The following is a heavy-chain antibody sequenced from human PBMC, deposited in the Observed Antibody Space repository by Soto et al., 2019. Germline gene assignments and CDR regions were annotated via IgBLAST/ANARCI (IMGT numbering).Heavy chain of an antibody. CDR3: AKVKGSGGEFDY. J-gene: IGHJ4*02. D-gene: IGHD2-15*01. V-gene: IGHV3-23*01. CDR1: GFTFSSYA. CDR2: ISGSGGST. Sequence: EVQLLESGGGLVQPGGSPRLSCAASGFTFSSYAMSWVRQAPGKGLEWVSAISGSGGSTYYADSVKGRFTISRDNSKNTLYLQMNSLRAEDTAVYYCAKVKGSGGEFDYWGQGTLVTVSS.